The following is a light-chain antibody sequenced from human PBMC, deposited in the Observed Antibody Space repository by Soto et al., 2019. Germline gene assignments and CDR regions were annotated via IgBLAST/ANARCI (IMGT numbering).Light chain of an antibody. J-gene: IGKJ2*01. CDR2: GAS. V-gene: IGKV1-39*01. CDR1: QRISSY. CDR3: QQSYSTPNT. Sequence: DIQMTQSPSSLSASVGDRVTITCRASQRISSYLNWYQQKPGKAPKLLIYGASSLQSGVPSRFSGSGSGTDFTLTISSLQPEDFATYYCQQSYSTPNTFGQGTKVDIK.